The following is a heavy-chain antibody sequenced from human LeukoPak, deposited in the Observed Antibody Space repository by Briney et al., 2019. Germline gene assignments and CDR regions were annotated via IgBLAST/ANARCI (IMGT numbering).Heavy chain of an antibody. CDR2: ISAYNGNT. V-gene: IGHV1-18*01. J-gene: IGHJ6*03. Sequence: ASVKVSCKASGYTFTSYGTSWVRQAPGQGLEWMGWISAYNGNTNYAQKLQGRVTMTTDTSTSTAYMELRSLRSDDTAVYYCARDGGTTWGCDFWSGYYNSDYYYYMDVWGKGTTVTVSS. D-gene: IGHD3-3*01. CDR1: GYTFTSYG. CDR3: ARDGGTTWGCDFWSGYYNSDYYYYMDV.